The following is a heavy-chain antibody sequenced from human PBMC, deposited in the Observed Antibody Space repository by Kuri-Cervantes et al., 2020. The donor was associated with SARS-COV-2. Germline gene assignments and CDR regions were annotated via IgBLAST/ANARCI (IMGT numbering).Heavy chain of an antibody. CDR2: IYSGGST. V-gene: IGHV3-66*01. Sequence: EGSLRLSCAASGFTFSSYSMNWVRQAPGKGLEWVSVIYSGGSTYYADSVKGRFTISRDNSKNTLYLQMNSLRAEDTAVYYCARKVSSWYDYWGQGTLVTVSS. CDR1: GFTFSSYS. D-gene: IGHD6-13*01. CDR3: ARKVSSWYDY. J-gene: IGHJ4*02.